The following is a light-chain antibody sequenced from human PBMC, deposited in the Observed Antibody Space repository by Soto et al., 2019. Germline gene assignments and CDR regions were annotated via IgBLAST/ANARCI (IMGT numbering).Light chain of an antibody. J-gene: IGKJ4*01. Sequence: DIQMTQSPSSVSASVGDRVAIACRASQDISTKLAWYQQKPGKAPNLLIYAASTLQSGVPSRFSGSGSGTDFTLTISSLQPEDSATYYCQQVSTFPLTFGGGTKVDIK. CDR3: QQVSTFPLT. CDR2: AAS. V-gene: IGKV1-12*01. CDR1: QDISTK.